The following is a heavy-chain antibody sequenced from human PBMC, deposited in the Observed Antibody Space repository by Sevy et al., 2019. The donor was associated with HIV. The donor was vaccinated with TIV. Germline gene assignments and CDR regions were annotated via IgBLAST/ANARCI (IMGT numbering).Heavy chain of an antibody. J-gene: IGHJ6*02. CDR2: INSDGSSP. Sequence: GESLKISCAASGFTFSSYWMHWVRQAPGKGLVWVSRINSDGSSPSYADSVKGRFTISRDNAKNTLYLQMNSLRAEDTAVYYCARDGSDYGVGMDVWGQGTTVTVSS. V-gene: IGHV3-74*01. D-gene: IGHD4-17*01. CDR3: ARDGSDYGVGMDV. CDR1: GFTFSSYW.